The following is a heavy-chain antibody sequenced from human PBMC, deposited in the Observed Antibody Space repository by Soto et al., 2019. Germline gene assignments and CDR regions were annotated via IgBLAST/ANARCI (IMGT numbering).Heavy chain of an antibody. J-gene: IGHJ4*02. CDR3: ARGYYDSSGYNYGYYFDY. CDR1: GGSFSGYY. Sequence: QVQLQQWGAGLLKPSETLSLTCAVYGGSFSGYYWSWIRQPPGKGLECIGEINHSGSTNYNPSLKSRVTISVDTSKNQFSLKLSSVTAADTAVYYCARGYYDSSGYNYGYYFDYWGQGTLVTVSS. V-gene: IGHV4-34*01. CDR2: INHSGST. D-gene: IGHD3-22*01.